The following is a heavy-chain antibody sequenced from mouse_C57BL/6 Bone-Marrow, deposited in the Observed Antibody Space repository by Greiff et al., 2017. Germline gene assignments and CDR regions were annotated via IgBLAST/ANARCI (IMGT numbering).Heavy chain of an antibody. CDR1: GYTFTSYW. Sequence: VQLQQPGAELVKPGASVKMSCKASGYTFTSYWITWVKQRPGQGLEWIGDIYPGSGSTNYNEKFKSKATLTVDTSSSTAYMQLSSLTSEDSAVYYCARNGIYYGNLDYWGQGTTLTVSS. D-gene: IGHD2-1*01. CDR2: IYPGSGST. J-gene: IGHJ2*01. V-gene: IGHV1-55*01. CDR3: ARNGIYYGNLDY.